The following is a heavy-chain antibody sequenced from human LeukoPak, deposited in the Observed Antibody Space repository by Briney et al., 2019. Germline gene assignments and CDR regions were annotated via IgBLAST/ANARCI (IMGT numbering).Heavy chain of an antibody. Sequence: SETLSLTCTVSGGSISSYYWSWIPQPPGKGLEWIGYIYTSGSTNYNPSLKSRVTISVDTSKNQFSLKLSSVTAADTAVYYCARLAVAGTEGIFDYWGQGTLVTVSS. CDR3: ARLAVAGTEGIFDY. D-gene: IGHD6-19*01. V-gene: IGHV4-4*09. J-gene: IGHJ4*02. CDR2: IYTSGST. CDR1: GGSISSYY.